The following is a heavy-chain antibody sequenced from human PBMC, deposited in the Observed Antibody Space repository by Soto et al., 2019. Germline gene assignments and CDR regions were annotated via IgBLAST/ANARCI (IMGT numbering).Heavy chain of an antibody. D-gene: IGHD7-27*01. CDR2: INPNSGGT. J-gene: IGHJ5*02. Sequence: ASVKVSCKASGYTFTGYYMHWVRQAPGQGHEWMGWINPNSGGTTYAQKFQGWVTMTRDTSISTAYMELSRPRSDDTAVYYCARVTGDLVDPWGQGTLVTVTS. CDR1: GYTFTGYY. V-gene: IGHV1-2*04. CDR3: ARVTGDLVDP.